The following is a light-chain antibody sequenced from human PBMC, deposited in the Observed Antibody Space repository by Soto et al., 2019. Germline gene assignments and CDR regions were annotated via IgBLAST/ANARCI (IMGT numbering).Light chain of an antibody. CDR3: GTWDSSLSAAG. V-gene: IGLV1-51*01. J-gene: IGLJ3*02. Sequence: QSVLTQPPSVSAAPGQKVTLSCSGSSSNIGNNYVSCYQQLPGTAPKLLIYDNNKRPSGIPDRFSGSKSGTSATLGITGLQTGDEADYYCGTWDSSLSAAGFGGGTKLTVL. CDR2: DNN. CDR1: SSNIGNNY.